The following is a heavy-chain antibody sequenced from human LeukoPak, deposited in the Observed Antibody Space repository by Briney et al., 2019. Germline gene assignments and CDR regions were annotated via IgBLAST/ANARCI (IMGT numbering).Heavy chain of an antibody. Sequence: GGSLRLSCAASGFTFSAYWMTWVRQVPGKGLEWVSGISNSGDATYYADSVKGRFTISRDNAKNSLYLQMNSLRAEDTAVYYCALPHYYDSEGASDMDLWGKGTTVTISS. CDR1: GFTFSAYW. CDR2: ISNSGDAT. D-gene: IGHD3-10*01. CDR3: ALPHYYDSEGASDMDL. V-gene: IGHV3-21*06. J-gene: IGHJ6*03.